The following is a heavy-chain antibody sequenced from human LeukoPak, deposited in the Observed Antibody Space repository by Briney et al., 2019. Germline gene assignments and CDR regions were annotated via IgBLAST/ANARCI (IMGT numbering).Heavy chain of an antibody. J-gene: IGHJ4*02. CDR1: GFTFSSSA. CDR2: ISNNGGYT. CDR3: AKXXGXXXXGXXYFPY. V-gene: IGHV3-23*01. Sequence: PGGSLRLSCAASGFTFSSSAMSWVRQAPGKGLEWVSAISNNGGYTYYADSVQGRFTISRDNSKSTLCLQMNSLRAEDTAVYYCAKXXGXXXXGXXYFPYWGQGTLVTVSS. D-gene: IGHD2-15*01.